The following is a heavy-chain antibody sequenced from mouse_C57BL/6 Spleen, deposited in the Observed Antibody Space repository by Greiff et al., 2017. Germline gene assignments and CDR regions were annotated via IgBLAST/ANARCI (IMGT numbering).Heavy chain of an antibody. D-gene: IGHD1-1*01. CDR1: GFSLSTFGMG. J-gene: IGHJ1*03. V-gene: IGHV8-8*01. CDR3: ARIDDYGSSLWYFGV. Sequence: QVTLKESGPGILQPSQTLSLTCSFSGFSLSTFGMGVGWIRQPSGKGLEWLAHIWWDDDKYYNPALKSRLTICKDTSKNQVFLQIANVDTADTATYYCARIDDYGSSLWYFGVWGTGTTVTVSS. CDR2: IWWDDDK.